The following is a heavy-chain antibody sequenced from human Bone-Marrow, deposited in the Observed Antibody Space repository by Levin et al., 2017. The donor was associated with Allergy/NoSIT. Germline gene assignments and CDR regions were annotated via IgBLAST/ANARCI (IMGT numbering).Heavy chain of an antibody. V-gene: IGHV3-74*01. Sequence: GGSLRLSCAASGFTFSDYWMYWVRQAPGKGPVWVSRINSDGSSTRYADSVRGRFTISRDNAKNMLYLQMNSLRPEDTAVYYCAKDLGVLVKDYTMDVWGQGTTVTVSS. D-gene: IGHD2-8*01. J-gene: IGHJ6*02. CDR3: AKDLGVLVKDYTMDV. CDR1: GFTFSDYW. CDR2: INSDGSST.